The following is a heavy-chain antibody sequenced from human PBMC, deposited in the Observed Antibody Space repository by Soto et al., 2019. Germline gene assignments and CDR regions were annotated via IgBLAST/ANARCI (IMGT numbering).Heavy chain of an antibody. Sequence: EVQLVESGGGLVKPGESLRLSCAASGFTFGSYSMNWIRQGPGKGLQWVSAISNSGSAIYYEDSVKGRFTVSRDNAKNSLYLQMNSLRVEDTAVYYCARETPQAYYGSRILPPDYWGQGTLVTVSS. CDR1: GFTFGSYS. CDR2: ISNSGSAI. J-gene: IGHJ4*02. D-gene: IGHD3-10*01. V-gene: IGHV3-21*01. CDR3: ARETPQAYYGSRILPPDY.